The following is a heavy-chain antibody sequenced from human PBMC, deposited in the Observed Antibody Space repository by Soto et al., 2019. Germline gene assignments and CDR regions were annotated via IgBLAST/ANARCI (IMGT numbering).Heavy chain of an antibody. Sequence: GSSVKVSCKASGYTFTSYGISWVRQAPGQGLEWMGWISAYNGNTNYAQKLQGRVTMTTDTSTSTAYMGLRSLRSDDTAVYYCASSLLVGYGLEGESDWGQGTLVTVSS. CDR2: ISAYNGNT. D-gene: IGHD5-18*01. V-gene: IGHV1-18*01. CDR1: GYTFTSYG. CDR3: ASSLLVGYGLEGESD. J-gene: IGHJ4*02.